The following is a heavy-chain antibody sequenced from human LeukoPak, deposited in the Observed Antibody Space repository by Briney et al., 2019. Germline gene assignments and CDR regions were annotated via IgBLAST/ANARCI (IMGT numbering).Heavy chain of an antibody. V-gene: IGHV3-33*08. Sequence: TGGSLRLSCAASGFTFSTYGMHWVRQAPGKGLEWVAVIWYDGSNKYYADSVKGRFTISRDNSKNTLYLQMNSPRAEDTAVYYCARDMCGGDCCPQDWGQGTLVTVSS. CDR2: IWYDGSNK. CDR1: GFTFSTYG. J-gene: IGHJ4*02. CDR3: ARDMCGGDCCPQD. D-gene: IGHD2-21*02.